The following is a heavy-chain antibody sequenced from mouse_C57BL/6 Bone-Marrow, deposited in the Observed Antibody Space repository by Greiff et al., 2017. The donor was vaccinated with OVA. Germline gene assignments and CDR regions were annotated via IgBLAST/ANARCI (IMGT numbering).Heavy chain of an antibody. V-gene: IGHV5-2*01. Sequence: EVQLVESGGGLVQPGESLKLSCESNEYAFPSHDMSWVRQTPEHRLELVAAINRDGGSTYFPDTMERRFIISRDNTKKAQYLQMSSLRSEDSALYYCARHYDYDEVAYWGQGTLVTVSA. CDR2: INRDGGST. CDR3: ARHYDYDEVAY. CDR1: EYAFPSHD. D-gene: IGHD2-4*01. J-gene: IGHJ3*01.